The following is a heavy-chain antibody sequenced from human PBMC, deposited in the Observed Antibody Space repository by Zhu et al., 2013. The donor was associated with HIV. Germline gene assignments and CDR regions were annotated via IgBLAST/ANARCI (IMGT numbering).Heavy chain of an antibody. J-gene: IGHJ6*02. Sequence: VKVSCKASGYTFTSYDINWVRQATGQGLEWMGWMNPNSGNTGYAQKFQGRVTMTRNTSISTAYMELSSLRSDDTAVYYCARGRGRQTYYFYAMDVWGQGTTVTVSS. CDR2: MNPNSGNT. V-gene: IGHV1-8*01. CDR1: GYTFTSYD. CDR3: ARGRGRQTYYFYAMDV.